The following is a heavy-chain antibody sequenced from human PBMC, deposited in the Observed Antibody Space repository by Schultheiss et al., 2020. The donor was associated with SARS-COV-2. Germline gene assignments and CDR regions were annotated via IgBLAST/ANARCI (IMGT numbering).Heavy chain of an antibody. CDR3: ARAVAWFDY. V-gene: IGHV4-61*02. CDR1: GGSISSGSYY. CDR2: IYTSGST. J-gene: IGHJ4*02. Sequence: SETLSLTCTVSGGSISSGSYYWSWIRQPAGKGLEWIGRIYTSGSTDYNPSLKSRVTISVDTSKNEVSLKLTSVTAADTAVYYCARAVAWFDYWGQGTLITVSS.